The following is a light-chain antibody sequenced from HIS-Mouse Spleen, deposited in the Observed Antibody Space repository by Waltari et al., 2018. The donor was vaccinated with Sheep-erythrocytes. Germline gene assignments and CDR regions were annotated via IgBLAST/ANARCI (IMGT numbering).Light chain of an antibody. Sequence: DIQMTQSPSSVSASVGDRVTITCRASQCISSWLAWYQQKPGKAPKLLIYAASRLQSGVPSRFSGSGSGTDFTLTISSLQPEDFATYCQQANSFPITFGQGTRLEIK. CDR2: AAS. CDR1: QCISSW. CDR3: QQANSFPIT. V-gene: IGKV1-12*01. J-gene: IGKJ5*01.